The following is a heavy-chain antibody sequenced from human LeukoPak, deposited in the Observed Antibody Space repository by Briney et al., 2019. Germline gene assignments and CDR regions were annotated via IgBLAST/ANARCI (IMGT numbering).Heavy chain of an antibody. V-gene: IGHV3-49*04. CDR3: TRVRSGNDFDY. Sequence: GGSLRLSCSASGFTFGDHAMSWVRQAPGKGLELVGFIRSKGYGGTTEYAASVEGRFSLSRDDSKSFVYLQMSSLKTEDTAVYYCTRVRSGNDFDYWGQGTLVTVSS. CDR2: IRSKGYGGTT. D-gene: IGHD3-10*01. CDR1: GFTFGDHA. J-gene: IGHJ4*02.